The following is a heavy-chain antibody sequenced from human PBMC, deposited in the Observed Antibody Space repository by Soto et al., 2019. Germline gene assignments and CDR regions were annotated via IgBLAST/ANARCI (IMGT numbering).Heavy chain of an antibody. D-gene: IGHD1-1*01. CDR1: GYTFTTYG. J-gene: IGHJ3*01. CDR2: ISGHNGKT. V-gene: IGHV1-18*01. Sequence: QVHLVQSGAEVKKPGASVKVSCNSSGYTFTTYGVAWVRQVPGQGLEWMGWISGHNGKTFYAQSFQDRVTMTTDTSTSTAYMELRSLRSDDTAVYFCARVRPLEDSPLADAFDVWGQGTRVTVSS. CDR3: ARVRPLEDSPLADAFDV.